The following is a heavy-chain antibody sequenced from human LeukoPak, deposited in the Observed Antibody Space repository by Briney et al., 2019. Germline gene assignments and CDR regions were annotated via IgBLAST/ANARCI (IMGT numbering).Heavy chain of an antibody. CDR1: GGTFSSYA. D-gene: IGHD5-18*01. CDR3: ARQLLGYSFRHWFDP. V-gene: IGHV1-69*13. Sequence: LVASVKVSCKASGGTFSSYAISWMRQAPGQGLEWMGGIIPIFGTANYAQKFQGRVTITADESTSTAYMELSSLRSEDTAVYYCARQLLGYSFRHWFDPWGQGTLVTVSS. J-gene: IGHJ5*02. CDR2: IIPIFGTA.